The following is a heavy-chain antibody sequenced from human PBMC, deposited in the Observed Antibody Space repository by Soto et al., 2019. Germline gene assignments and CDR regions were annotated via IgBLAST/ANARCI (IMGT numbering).Heavy chain of an antibody. CDR1: GFTFSSYA. V-gene: IGHV3-23*01. D-gene: IGHD2-2*01. CDR3: AKDVSGPAAIPTGFDY. CDR2: ISGSGGST. Sequence: GGSLRLSCAASGFTFSSYAMSWVRQAPGKGLEWVSAISGSGGSTYYADSVKGRFTISRDNSKNTLYLQMNSLRAEDTAVYYCAKDVSGPAAIPTGFDYWGQGTLVTVSS. J-gene: IGHJ4*02.